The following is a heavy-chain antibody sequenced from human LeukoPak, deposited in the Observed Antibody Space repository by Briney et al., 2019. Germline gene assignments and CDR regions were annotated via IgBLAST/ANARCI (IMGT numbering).Heavy chain of an antibody. CDR3: ARDRPDYYDSSGYDWYFDL. V-gene: IGHV1-46*01. CDR2: INPSGGST. Sequence: ASVKVSCKASGYTFTSYYMHWVRQAPGQGLEWMGIINPSGGSTSYAQKFQGRVTMTRDTSTSTVYMELSSLRSEDTAVYYCARDRPDYYDSSGYDWYFDLWGRGTLVTVSS. J-gene: IGHJ2*01. CDR1: GYTFTSYY. D-gene: IGHD3-22*01.